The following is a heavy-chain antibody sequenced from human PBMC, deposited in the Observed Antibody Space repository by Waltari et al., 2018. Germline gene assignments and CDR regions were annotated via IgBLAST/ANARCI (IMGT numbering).Heavy chain of an antibody. D-gene: IGHD3-10*01. J-gene: IGHJ6*02. CDR3: ARSGFMDV. V-gene: IGHV3-74*01. Sequence: EVQLVESGGGLVQPGGSLRLSCAASGFSFSTYWMNWARQVPGEGLVWPSRINPDGNTVVYADSVKGRFTTSRDNAKNTLYLQMNSLRDDDTAVYYCARSGFMDVWGQGTTVTVSS. CDR2: INPDGNTV. CDR1: GFSFSTYW.